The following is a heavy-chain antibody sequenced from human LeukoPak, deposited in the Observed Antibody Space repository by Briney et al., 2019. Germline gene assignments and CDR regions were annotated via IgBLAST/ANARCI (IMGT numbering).Heavy chain of an antibody. CDR2: IYPGDSDT. V-gene: IGHV5-51*01. CDR1: GYSFTSYW. J-gene: IGHJ6*03. CDR3: ARGSSIAARNDYYYMDV. D-gene: IGHD6-6*01. Sequence: GESLKISCKGSGYSFTSYWIGWGRQVPGKGLEWMGIIYPGDSDTRYSPSFQGQVTISADKSISTAYLQWSSLKASDTAMYYCARGSSIAARNDYYYMDVWGKGTTVTVSS.